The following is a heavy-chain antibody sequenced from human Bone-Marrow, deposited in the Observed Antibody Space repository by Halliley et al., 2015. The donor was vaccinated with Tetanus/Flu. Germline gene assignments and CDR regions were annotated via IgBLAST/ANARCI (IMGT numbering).Heavy chain of an antibody. D-gene: IGHD2-15*01. V-gene: IGHV3-21*01. Sequence: SLRLSCAASGLTFSSYSMNWVRQAPGKGLEWVSSISSSTTYIYYADSVKGRFTISRDNAKNSLYLQMNSLRVEDTALYYCASGRDGCRDAFDIWGQGTMVSVPS. CDR3: ASGRDGCRDAFDI. CDR2: ISSSTTYI. CDR1: GLTFSSYS. J-gene: IGHJ3*02.